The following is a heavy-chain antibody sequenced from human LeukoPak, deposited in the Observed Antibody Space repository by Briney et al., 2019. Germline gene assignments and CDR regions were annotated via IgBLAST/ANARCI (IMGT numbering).Heavy chain of an antibody. J-gene: IGHJ6*03. CDR2: ISSSSSYI. Sequence: GGSLRLSCAASGFTLSNYNMNWVRQAPGKGLEWVSSISSSSSYIYYADSVKGRFTISRHNAKNSLYLQMNSLSAEDTALYYCARNMLGYNYHYMDVWGKGTTVTVPS. CDR3: ARNMLGYNYHYMDV. V-gene: IGHV3-21*01. CDR1: GFTLSNYN. D-gene: IGHD2-8*01.